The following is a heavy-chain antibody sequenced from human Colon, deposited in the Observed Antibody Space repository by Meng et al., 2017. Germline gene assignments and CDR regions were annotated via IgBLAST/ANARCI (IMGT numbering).Heavy chain of an antibody. J-gene: IGHJ4*02. Sequence: QLQLQESGPGLVKPSETLSLTCTVSGGSISSSSYYWGWIRQPPGKGLEWLGYIHSSGNTYYTPSLKSRLTMSLDTSKNQFSLRLTSVTAADTAVYYCARNPVIPDARTFDFWGQGALVTVSS. CDR3: ARNPVIPDARTFDF. D-gene: IGHD2-2*01. V-gene: IGHV4-30-4*08. CDR2: IHSSGNT. CDR1: GGSISSSSYY.